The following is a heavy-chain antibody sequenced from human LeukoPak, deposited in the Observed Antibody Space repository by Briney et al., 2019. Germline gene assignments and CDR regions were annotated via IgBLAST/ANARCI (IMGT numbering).Heavy chain of an antibody. CDR3: ARDWDFVNDDFDI. CDR1: GGTFSSYA. Sequence: ASVKVSCKASGGTFSSYAISWVRHAPGQGLEWMGGIIPIFGTANYAQKFQGRVTITADESTSTAYMELSSLRSEDTAVYYCARDWDFVNDDFDIWGQGTMVTVSS. CDR2: IIPIFGTA. V-gene: IGHV1-69*13. J-gene: IGHJ3*02. D-gene: IGHD1-26*01.